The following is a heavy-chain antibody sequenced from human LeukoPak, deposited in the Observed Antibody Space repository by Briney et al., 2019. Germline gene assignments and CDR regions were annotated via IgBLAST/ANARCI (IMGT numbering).Heavy chain of an antibody. V-gene: IGHV3-23*01. J-gene: IGHJ4*02. CDR2: ISGSGGST. CDR1: GFTFSSYA. CDR3: AKMGHYYDSSGYVY. D-gene: IGHD3-22*01. Sequence: PGGSLRLSCAASGFTFSSYAMSWVRQAPGKGLEWVSAISGSGGSTYYADSVKGRFTISRDNSKNTLYLQMNSLRAEDTAVYCCAKMGHYYDSSGYVYWGQGTLVTVSS.